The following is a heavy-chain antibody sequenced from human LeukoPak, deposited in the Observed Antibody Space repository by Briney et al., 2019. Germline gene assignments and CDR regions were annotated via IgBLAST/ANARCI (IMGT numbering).Heavy chain of an antibody. CDR2: INHSGST. J-gene: IGHJ6*02. Sequence: SETLSLTCTVSGGSISSYYWSWIRQPPGKGLEWIGEINHSGSTNYNPSLKSRVTISVDTSKNQSSLKLSSVTAADTAVYYCARKLSSSWTYYYYGMDVWGQGTTVTVSS. CDR3: ARKLSSSWTYYYYGMDV. V-gene: IGHV4-34*01. CDR1: GGSISSYY. D-gene: IGHD6-13*01.